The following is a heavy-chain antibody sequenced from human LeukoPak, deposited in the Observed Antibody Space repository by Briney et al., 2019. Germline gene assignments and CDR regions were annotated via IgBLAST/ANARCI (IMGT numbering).Heavy chain of an antibody. CDR2: ISSSSSTI. CDR1: GFTFSSYS. V-gene: IGHV3-48*04. CDR3: ARDLSLSFDY. J-gene: IGHJ4*02. D-gene: IGHD3-9*01. Sequence: GGSLRLSCAASGFTFSSYSMNWVRQAPGKGLEWVSYISSSSSTIYYADSVKGRFTISRDNAKNSLYLRMNSLRAEDTAVYYCARDLSLSFDYWGQGTLVTVSS.